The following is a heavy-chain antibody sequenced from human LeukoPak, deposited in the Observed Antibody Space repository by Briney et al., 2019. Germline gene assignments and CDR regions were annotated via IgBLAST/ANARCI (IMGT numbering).Heavy chain of an antibody. CDR1: GGSISSYY. V-gene: IGHV4-59*08. J-gene: IGHJ4*02. Sequence: SETLSLTCTVSGGSISSYYWSWIRQPPGKGLEWIGYIYYSGSTDYNPSLKSRVTISGDTSKNQFSLKLSSLTAADTAMYYCARGPNYPSPSPFDYWAREPWSPSPQ. CDR3: ARGPNYPSPSPFDY. CDR2: IYYSGST. D-gene: IGHD5-24*01.